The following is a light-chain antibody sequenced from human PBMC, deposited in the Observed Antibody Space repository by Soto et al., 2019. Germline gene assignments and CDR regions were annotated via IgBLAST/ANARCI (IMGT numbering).Light chain of an antibody. CDR1: SGDVGGYNL. J-gene: IGLJ1*01. V-gene: IGLV2-23*02. CDR2: EVT. Sequence: QSALTQPASVSGSPGQSITIPCTGTSGDVGGYNLVSWYQQHPGKAPKLMIYEVTERPSGVSNHFSGSKSGNTASLTISGLQPDDEADYYCCSYAGNSEVFGTGTKVTVL. CDR3: CSYAGNSEV.